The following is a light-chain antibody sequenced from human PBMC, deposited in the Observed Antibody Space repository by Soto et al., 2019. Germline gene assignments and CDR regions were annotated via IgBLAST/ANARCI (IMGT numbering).Light chain of an antibody. Sequence: ELVLTQSPGTLSLSPGERATLSCRASQRISSNYLAWYQQKPGQAPRLLIYGTSTRATGSPDRFSGSGSGTDFTLTISRLEPEDSAVYYCQQYGTAPPRYTFGQGTKLEIK. J-gene: IGKJ2*01. CDR2: GTS. CDR1: QRISSNY. CDR3: QQYGTAPPRYT. V-gene: IGKV3-20*01.